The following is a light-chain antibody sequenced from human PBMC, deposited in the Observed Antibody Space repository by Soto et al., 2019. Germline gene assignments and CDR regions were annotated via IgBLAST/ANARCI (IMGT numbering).Light chain of an antibody. CDR1: RSNIGAGYD. V-gene: IGLV1-40*01. J-gene: IGLJ2*01. CDR3: QSYDSSLSGWV. Sequence: QAVVTQPPSVSGAPGQRVTISCTGSRSNIGAGYDVHWYQQLPGTAPKLLIYGNSNRPSGVPDRFSGSKSGTSASLAITGLQAEDEADYSCQSYDSSLSGWVFGGGTKLTVL. CDR2: GNS.